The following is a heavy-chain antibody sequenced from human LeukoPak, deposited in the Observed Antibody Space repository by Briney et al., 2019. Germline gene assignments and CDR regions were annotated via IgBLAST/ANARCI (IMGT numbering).Heavy chain of an antibody. CDR3: ARVIDYYDSSGFTYYFDY. CDR2: ISAYNGNT. Sequence: GASVKVSCKASGYTFTSYGISWVRQAPGQGLEWMGWISAYNGNTNYAQKFQGRVTMTTDTSTSTAYMELRSLRSDDTAVYYCARVIDYYDSSGFTYYFDYWGQGTLVTVSP. V-gene: IGHV1-18*01. CDR1: GYTFTSYG. J-gene: IGHJ4*02. D-gene: IGHD3-22*01.